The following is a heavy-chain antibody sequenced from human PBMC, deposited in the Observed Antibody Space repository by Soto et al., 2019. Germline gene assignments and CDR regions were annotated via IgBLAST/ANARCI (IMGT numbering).Heavy chain of an antibody. V-gene: IGHV3-33*01. CDR2: IWYDGSNK. J-gene: IGHJ4*02. D-gene: IGHD5-18*01. CDR3: ARDLSRGYSYGSDY. CDR1: GFTFSSYG. Sequence: PGGSLRLSCAASGFTFSSYGMHWVRQAPGKGLEWVAVIWYDGSNKYYADSVKGRFTISRDNSKNTLYLQMNSLRAEDTALYYCARDLSRGYSYGSDYWGQGTLVTVSS.